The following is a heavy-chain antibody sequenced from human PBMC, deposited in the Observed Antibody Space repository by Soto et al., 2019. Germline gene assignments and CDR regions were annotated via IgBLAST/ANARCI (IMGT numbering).Heavy chain of an antibody. Sequence: GGSLRLSCAASGFTFSSYGMHWVRQAPGKGLEWVAVISYDGSNKYYADSVKGRFTISRDNSKNTLYLQMNSLRAEDTAVYYCAKDPMRQYYYYYGMDVWGQGTTVTVSS. V-gene: IGHV3-30*18. CDR2: ISYDGSNK. D-gene: IGHD6-25*01. CDR3: AKDPMRQYYYYYGMDV. J-gene: IGHJ6*02. CDR1: GFTFSSYG.